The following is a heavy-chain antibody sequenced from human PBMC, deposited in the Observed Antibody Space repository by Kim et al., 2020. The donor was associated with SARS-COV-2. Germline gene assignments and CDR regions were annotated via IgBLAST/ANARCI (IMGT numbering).Heavy chain of an antibody. Sequence: GGSLRLSCAASGFTFSSYAMTWVRQAPGKGLEWVSSITGSGGSTYYADSVKGRFTISRDNSKNTLYLQMNSLRAEDTAVYYCAKDPYTSGTSLWTPKKGPNWVDPWGQGTLVTVSS. CDR2: ITGSGGST. CDR3: AKDPYTSGTSLWTPKKGPNWVDP. D-gene: IGHD3-10*01. J-gene: IGHJ5*02. CDR1: GFTFSSYA. V-gene: IGHV3-23*01.